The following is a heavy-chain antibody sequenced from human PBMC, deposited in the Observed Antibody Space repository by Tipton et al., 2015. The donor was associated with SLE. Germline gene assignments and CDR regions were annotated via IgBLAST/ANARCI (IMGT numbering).Heavy chain of an antibody. CDR1: GFTFSSYE. D-gene: IGHD6-13*01. V-gene: IGHV3-48*03. CDR3: ARVPSSSSWYDAFDI. J-gene: IGHJ3*02. CDR2: ISSSGSTI. Sequence: SLRLSCAASGFTFSSYEMNWVRQASGKGLEWVSYISSSGSTIYYADSVKGRFTISRDNAKNSLYLQMNSLRAEDTAVYYCARVPSSSSWYDAFDIWGQGTMVTVSS.